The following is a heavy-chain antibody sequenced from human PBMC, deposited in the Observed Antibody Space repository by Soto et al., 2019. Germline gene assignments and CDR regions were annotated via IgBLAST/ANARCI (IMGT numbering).Heavy chain of an antibody. V-gene: IGHV5-10-1*01. J-gene: IGHJ4*02. Sequence: RGESLKISCKGSGYSFTSYWISWVRQMPGKGLEWMGRIDPSDSYTNYSPSFQGHVTISADKSISTAYLQWSSLKASDTAMYYCARHSGYYDSSGYYYFDYWGQGTLVTVSS. CDR1: GYSFTSYW. D-gene: IGHD3-22*01. CDR3: ARHSGYYDSSGYYYFDY. CDR2: IDPSDSYT.